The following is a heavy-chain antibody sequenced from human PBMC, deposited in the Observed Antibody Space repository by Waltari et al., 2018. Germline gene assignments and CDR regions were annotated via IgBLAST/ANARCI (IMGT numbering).Heavy chain of an antibody. D-gene: IGHD3-10*01. V-gene: IGHV1-8*02. CDR1: GYTFTSYY. CDR3: ARGLNWFGELFDY. J-gene: IGHJ4*02. Sequence: QVQLVQSGAEVKKPGASVKVSCKASGYTFTSYYMHWVRQATGQGLEWMGWMNPNSGNTGYAQKFQGRVTMTRNTSISTAYMELSSLRSEDTAGYYCARGLNWFGELFDYWGQGTLVTVSS. CDR2: MNPNSGNT.